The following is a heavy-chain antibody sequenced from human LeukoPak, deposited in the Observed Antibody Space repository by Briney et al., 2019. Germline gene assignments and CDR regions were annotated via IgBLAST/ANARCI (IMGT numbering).Heavy chain of an antibody. J-gene: IGHJ4*02. CDR2: ISSSSSTI. CDR1: GFTFSSYS. CDR3: ARDAIAAAGT. D-gene: IGHD6-13*01. Sequence: GGSLRLSCAASGFTFSSYSMNWVRQAPGKGLGWVSYISSSSSTIYYADSVKGRFTISRDNAKNSLYLQMNSLRAEDTAVYYCARDAIAAAGTWGQGTLVTVSS. V-gene: IGHV3-48*01.